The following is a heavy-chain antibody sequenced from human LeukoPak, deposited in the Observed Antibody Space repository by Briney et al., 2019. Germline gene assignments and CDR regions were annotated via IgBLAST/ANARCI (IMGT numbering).Heavy chain of an antibody. V-gene: IGHV4-59*01. CDR3: ARGRRGDLQVDC. D-gene: IGHD3-10*01. Sequence: SETLSLTCTVSGGSISSYYWSWIRQPPGKGLKWIGYIYYSGSTSYSPSLRSRVTISVDTSKNQFSLKLSSVTAADTAVYYCARGRRGDLQVDCWGQGTLVTVSS. J-gene: IGHJ4*02. CDR2: IYYSGST. CDR1: GGSISSYY.